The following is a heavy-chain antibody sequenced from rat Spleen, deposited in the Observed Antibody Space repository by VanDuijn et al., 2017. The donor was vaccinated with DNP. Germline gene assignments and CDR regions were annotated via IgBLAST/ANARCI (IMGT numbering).Heavy chain of an antibody. J-gene: IGHJ2*01. CDR1: GFTFSDYA. D-gene: IGHD5-1*01. CDR2: ITNTGGST. Sequence: EVQLVVSGGGLVQPGRSLKLSCAASGFTFSDYAMAWVRQTPKKGLEWVASITNTGGSTYYPDSVKGRFTISRDNAKSTLYLQLNSLRSSDTATYYCTKEDWVPDYWGQGVMVTVSS. CDR3: TKEDWVPDY. V-gene: IGHV5-17*01.